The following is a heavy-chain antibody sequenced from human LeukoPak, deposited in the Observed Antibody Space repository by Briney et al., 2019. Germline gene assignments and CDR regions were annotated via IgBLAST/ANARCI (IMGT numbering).Heavy chain of an antibody. J-gene: IGHJ3*02. D-gene: IGHD5-18*01. Sequence: GGSLRLSCAASGFTFDDYAMHWVRQAPGKGLEWVSGISWNSGSIGYADSVKGRFTISRDNAKNSLYLQMNSLRAEDTALYYCAKGYSYGYVDASDIWGQGTMVTVSS. CDR3: AKGYSYGYVDASDI. CDR1: GFTFDDYA. V-gene: IGHV3-9*01. CDR2: ISWNSGSI.